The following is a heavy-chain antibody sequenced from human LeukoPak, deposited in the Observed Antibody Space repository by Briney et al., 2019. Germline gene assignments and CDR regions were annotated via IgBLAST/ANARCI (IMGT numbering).Heavy chain of an antibody. D-gene: IGHD3-16*01. CDR1: GDYISKYY. V-gene: IGHV4-59*08. Sequence: SETLSLTCTVSGDYISKYYWSWIRQPPGRGLEWIGYISYTGTTTYTPSLMTRVTITSDTPKNQFSLKLTSVTAAYTAVYYCARHFGSAKNWFDPWGQGTLVTVSS. CDR2: ISYTGTT. J-gene: IGHJ5*02. CDR3: ARHFGSAKNWFDP.